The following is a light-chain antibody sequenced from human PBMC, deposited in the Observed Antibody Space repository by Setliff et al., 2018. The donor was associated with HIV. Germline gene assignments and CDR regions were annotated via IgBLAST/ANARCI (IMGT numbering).Light chain of an antibody. V-gene: IGLV1-44*01. Sequence: RGAISCSGSSSNIGSNTVDWYQQLPGTAPKLLIYSNNQRPSGVPDRFSGSKAGTSASLVISGLQSDDEADYYCAAWDDSLNVIFGGGTKVTVL. CDR1: SSNIGSNT. J-gene: IGLJ2*01. CDR3: AAWDDSLNVI. CDR2: SNN.